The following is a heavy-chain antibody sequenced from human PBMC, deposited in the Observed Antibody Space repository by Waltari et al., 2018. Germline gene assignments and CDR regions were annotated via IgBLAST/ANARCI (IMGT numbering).Heavy chain of an antibody. J-gene: IGHJ4*02. V-gene: IGHV3-20*04. CDR3: VREVFGSGWRESYFFDY. CDR2: INWSGART. Sequence: EVQLVESGGGMVRPGGSLRLSCAASGFTFNDYGMSWVRQVPGKGLEWVSVINWSGARTSYADSVMGRFTVSRDNAMNSLYLEMSSLRAEDTALYYCVREVFGSGWRESYFFDYWGQGTLVTVSS. D-gene: IGHD6-19*01. CDR1: GFTFNDYG.